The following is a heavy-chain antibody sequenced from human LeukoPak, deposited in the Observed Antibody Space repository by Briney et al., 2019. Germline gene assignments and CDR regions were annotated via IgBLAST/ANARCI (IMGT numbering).Heavy chain of an antibody. CDR2: IYYSGST. J-gene: IGHJ3*02. D-gene: IGHD2-21*01. CDR3: ARAPLALIVFDI. Sequence: SETLSLTCTVSGGSVSSGSYYWSWIRQPPGKGLEWIGYIYYSGSTNYNPSLKSRVTISVDTSKNQFSLKLSSVTAADTAMYYCARAPLALIVFDIWGQGTMVTVSS. V-gene: IGHV4-61*01. CDR1: GGSVSSGSYY.